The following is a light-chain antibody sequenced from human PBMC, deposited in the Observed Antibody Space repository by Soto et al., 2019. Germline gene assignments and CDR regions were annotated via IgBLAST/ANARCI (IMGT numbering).Light chain of an antibody. CDR1: QSVTSIY. Sequence: EIVLTQSPGTLSLSPGERATLSCRASQSVTSIYLAWYQQKPGQAPRLLIYGASSRATGIPDRFSGSGSGTEFTLTISRLDPEDFAVYYCQQYGTSPLTFGPGTKVDIK. J-gene: IGKJ3*01. CDR2: GAS. V-gene: IGKV3-20*01. CDR3: QQYGTSPLT.